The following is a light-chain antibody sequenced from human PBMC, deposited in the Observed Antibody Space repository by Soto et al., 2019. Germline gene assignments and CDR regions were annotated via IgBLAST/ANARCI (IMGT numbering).Light chain of an antibody. Sequence: EIVLTQSPGTLPLSPGERATLSCRASQSVSSSYLAWYQQKPGRAPRLLIYGASSRATGIPDRFSGSGSGTDFTLTISRLEPEDFAVYYCQQYGSLLTFGGGTKVDIK. V-gene: IGKV3-20*01. CDR2: GAS. CDR3: QQYGSLLT. J-gene: IGKJ4*01. CDR1: QSVSSSY.